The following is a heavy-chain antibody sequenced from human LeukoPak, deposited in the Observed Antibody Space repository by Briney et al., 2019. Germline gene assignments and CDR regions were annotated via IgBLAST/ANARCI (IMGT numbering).Heavy chain of an antibody. Sequence: GGSLRLSCAASGFTFSSYSMNWVRQAPGKGLEWVSGISWNSGSIGYADSVKGRFTISRDNAKNSLYLQMNSLRAEDMALYYCAKSVDTAIDYYFDYWGQGTLVTVSS. CDR2: ISWNSGSI. D-gene: IGHD5-18*01. J-gene: IGHJ4*02. V-gene: IGHV3-9*03. CDR3: AKSVDTAIDYYFDY. CDR1: GFTFSSYS.